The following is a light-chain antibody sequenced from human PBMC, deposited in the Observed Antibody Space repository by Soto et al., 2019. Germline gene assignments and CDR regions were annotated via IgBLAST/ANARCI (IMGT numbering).Light chain of an antibody. Sequence: QSVLTQPASVSGSPGQSITISCTGTSSDVGGYNYVSWYQHHPGKAPKLMIYDVSNRPSGVSNRFSGSKSGNTASLTISGLQPEDEADYYCSSYTTSXTRQIVFGTGTKVTVL. CDR1: SSDVGGYNY. V-gene: IGLV2-14*03. J-gene: IGLJ1*01. CDR3: SSYTTSXTRQIV. CDR2: DVS.